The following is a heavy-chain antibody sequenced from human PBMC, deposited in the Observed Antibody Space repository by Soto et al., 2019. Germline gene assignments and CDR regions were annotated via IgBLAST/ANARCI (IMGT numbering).Heavy chain of an antibody. V-gene: IGHV3-48*01. Sequence: GGSLRLSCAASGFTFSSYSMNWVRQAPGKGLEWVSYISSSSSTIYYADSVKGRFTISRDNAKNSLYLQMNSLRAEDTAVYYCARVAAAGTSTTTIFGLYYFDYWGQGTLVTVSS. J-gene: IGHJ4*02. CDR1: GFTFSSYS. CDR2: ISSSSSTI. D-gene: IGHD6-13*01. CDR3: ARVAAAGTSTTTIFGLYYFDY.